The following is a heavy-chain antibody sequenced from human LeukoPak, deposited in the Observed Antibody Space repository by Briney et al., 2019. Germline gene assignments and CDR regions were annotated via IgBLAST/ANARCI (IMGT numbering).Heavy chain of an antibody. Sequence: SETLSLTCTVSGGSISSSSYYWGWIRQPPGKGLEWIGSIYYSGSTYYNPSLKSRVTISVDTSKNQFSLKLSSVTAADTAVYYCARVRWELRGYYFDYWGQGTLVTVSS. CDR3: ARVRWELRGYYFDY. J-gene: IGHJ4*02. CDR2: IYYSGST. CDR1: GGSISSSSYY. D-gene: IGHD1-26*01. V-gene: IGHV4-39*07.